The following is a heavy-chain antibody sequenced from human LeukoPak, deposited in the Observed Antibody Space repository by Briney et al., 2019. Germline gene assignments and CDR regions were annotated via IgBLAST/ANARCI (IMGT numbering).Heavy chain of an antibody. CDR3: ARDPTHAIVVVIQGLDY. Sequence: SQTLSLTCAISGDSVSSNSAAWNWIRQSPSRGLEWLGRTYYRSKWYNDYAVSVKSRITINPDTSKNQFSLQLNSVTPEDTAVYYCARDPTHAIVVVIQGLDYWGQGTLVTVSS. J-gene: IGHJ4*02. D-gene: IGHD3-22*01. CDR2: TYYRSKWYN. CDR1: GDSVSSNSAA. V-gene: IGHV6-1*01.